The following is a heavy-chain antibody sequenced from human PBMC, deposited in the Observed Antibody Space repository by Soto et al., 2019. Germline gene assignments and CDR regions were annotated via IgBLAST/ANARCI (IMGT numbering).Heavy chain of an antibody. D-gene: IGHD3-22*01. V-gene: IGHV1-58*01. J-gene: IGHJ3*02. CDR3: AAASSGYSAFDI. CDR2: IVVGSGNT. CDR1: GFTFTSSA. Sequence: SVKVSCKASGFTFTSSAVQWVLQARGQRLEWIGWIVVGSGNTNYAQKFQERVTITRDMSTSTAYMELSSLRSEDTAVYYCAAASSGYSAFDIWGQGTMVTVSS.